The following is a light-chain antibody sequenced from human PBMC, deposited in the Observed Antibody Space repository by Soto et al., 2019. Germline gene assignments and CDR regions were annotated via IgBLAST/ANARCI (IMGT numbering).Light chain of an antibody. CDR3: QHYFTTPRT. CDR1: QSLFYSSNTKNF. J-gene: IGKJ2*01. Sequence: DIVMTKSPDSLAVSLGERTTINCKSSQSLFYSSNTKNFLAWYQQKAGQPPKLLIYWASTRESGVPDRFSGSGSGAEFNLTITSLQAEDAGVYYCQHYFTTPRTFGQGTRLEI. V-gene: IGKV4-1*01. CDR2: WAS.